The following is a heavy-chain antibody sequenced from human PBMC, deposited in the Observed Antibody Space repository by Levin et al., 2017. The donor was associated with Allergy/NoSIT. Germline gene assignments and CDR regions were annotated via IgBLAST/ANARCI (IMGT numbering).Heavy chain of an antibody. CDR2: ISSSGTTI. CDR1: GFTLSSYE. V-gene: IGHV3-48*03. J-gene: IGHJ4*02. CDR3: ARSDY. Sequence: GGSLRLSCAASGFTLSSYEMSWVRQAPGKGLEWLSFISSSGTTIYYADSVKGRFTVSRDNAKNSLYLEMNSLRAEDTAVYYWARSDYWGQGTLVTVSS.